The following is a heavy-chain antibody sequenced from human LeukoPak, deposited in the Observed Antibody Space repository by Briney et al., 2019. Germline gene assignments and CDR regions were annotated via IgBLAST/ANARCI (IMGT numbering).Heavy chain of an antibody. CDR1: GFTFSSYA. V-gene: IGHV3-30-3*01. Sequence: SGGSLRLSCAASGFTFSSYAMHWVRQAPGKGLEWVAVISYDGSNKYYADSVKGRFTISRDNSKNTLYLQMNSLRAEDTAVYYCARGMIVVAPRLSEYYFDYWGQGTLVTVSS. D-gene: IGHD3-22*01. CDR2: ISYDGSNK. J-gene: IGHJ4*02. CDR3: ARGMIVVAPRLSEYYFDY.